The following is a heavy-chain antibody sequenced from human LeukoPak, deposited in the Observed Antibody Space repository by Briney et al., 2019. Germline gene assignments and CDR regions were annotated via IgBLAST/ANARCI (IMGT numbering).Heavy chain of an antibody. D-gene: IGHD4-11*01. Sequence: GGSLRLSCAASDFSFRNAWMHWVRQAPGKGLVWVSRIKGDGSVTVYADSVKGRFTISRDNSKNTLYLQMDSLRAEDTAVYYCAKDRGVYSNYFDSWGQGTLVTVSS. CDR3: AKDRGVYSNYFDS. V-gene: IGHV3-74*01. CDR1: DFSFRNAW. CDR2: IKGDGSVT. J-gene: IGHJ4*02.